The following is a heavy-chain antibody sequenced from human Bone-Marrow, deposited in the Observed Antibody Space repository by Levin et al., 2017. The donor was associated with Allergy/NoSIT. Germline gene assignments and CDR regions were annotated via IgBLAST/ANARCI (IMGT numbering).Heavy chain of an antibody. D-gene: IGHD2-15*01. Sequence: PGGSLRLSCAASGFTVSNNYMRWVRQAPGKGLEWVSLIYSGGTTYYADSVKGRFTISRDNSKNTVYLQMNSLRAEDTAVYYCARNRHCIGGRCYWVWGQGTLVTVSS. V-gene: IGHV3-53*01. CDR1: GFTVSNNY. CDR3: ARNRHCIGGRCYWV. CDR2: IYSGGTT. J-gene: IGHJ4*02.